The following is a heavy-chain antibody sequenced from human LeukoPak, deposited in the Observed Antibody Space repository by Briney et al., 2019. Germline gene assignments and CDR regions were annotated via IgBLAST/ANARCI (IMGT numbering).Heavy chain of an antibody. CDR3: ARDGDDDVLTGYFKY. J-gene: IGHJ4*02. CDR1: GDTFSRFG. Sequence: SVKVSCKASGDTFSRFGVSWVRQAPGQGPEWMGRIIPLLGTSDHAEKLQGRATISADTPTNTAYLALHTLTSEDTAIYYCARDGDDDVLTGYFKYWGQGSLVTVSS. D-gene: IGHD3-9*01. CDR2: IIPLLGTS. V-gene: IGHV1-69*04.